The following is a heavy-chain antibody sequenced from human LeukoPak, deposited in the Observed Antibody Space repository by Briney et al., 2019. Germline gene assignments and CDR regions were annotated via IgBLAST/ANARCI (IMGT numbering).Heavy chain of an antibody. V-gene: IGHV3-23*01. CDR2: ISGSGGST. CDR3: AKDGAALHAFDI. J-gene: IGHJ3*02. D-gene: IGHD6-13*01. CDR1: GFIVSSNY. Sequence: GGSLRLSCAASGFIVSSNYMTWVRQAPGKGLEWASAISGSGGSTYYADSVKSRFTISRDNSKNTLYLQMNSLRAEDTAVYYCAKDGAALHAFDIWGQGTMVTVSS.